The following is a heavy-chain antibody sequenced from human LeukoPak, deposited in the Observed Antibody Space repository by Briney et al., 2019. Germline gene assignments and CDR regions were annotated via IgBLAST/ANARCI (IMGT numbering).Heavy chain of an antibody. D-gene: IGHD5-24*01. CDR1: GFIFSSNA. CDR3: ARDGYNYPYYYYYMDV. Sequence: GGSLRLSCAASGFIFSSNAMSWVRQAPGKGLEWVSGISGSGGNTYYADSVKGRFTISRDNSKNTLYLQMNSLRAEDTAVYYCARDGYNYPYYYYYMDVWGKGTTVTVSS. CDR2: ISGSGGNT. V-gene: IGHV3-23*01. J-gene: IGHJ6*03.